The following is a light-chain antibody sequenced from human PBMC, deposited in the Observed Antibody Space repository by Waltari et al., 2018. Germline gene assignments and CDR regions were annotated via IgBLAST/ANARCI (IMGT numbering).Light chain of an antibody. CDR3: QQRRHWPLT. J-gene: IGKJ4*01. V-gene: IGKV3-11*01. CDR2: DAS. Sequence: EVVLTQSPATLSWSPGERATLSCGASESVDTYLAWYQHRPGQAPRLLIYDASQRASGIPSRFTGGGSGTDFTLTISSLQPEDFAVYFCQQRRHWPLTFGGGTKVEI. CDR1: ESVDTY.